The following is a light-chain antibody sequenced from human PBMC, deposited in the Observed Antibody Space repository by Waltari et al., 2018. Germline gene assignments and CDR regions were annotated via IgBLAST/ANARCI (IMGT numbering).Light chain of an antibody. CDR1: QSVSSY. J-gene: IGKJ3*01. CDR3: QQRSNWPPIT. Sequence: EIVLTQSPATLSLSPGERATLSCRASQSVSSYLAWYQQKPGQAPRLLIYDASNRATGIPARFSGSGSGTDFTLTSSSLEPEDFAVYYCQQRSNWPPITFGPGTKVDIK. V-gene: IGKV3-11*01. CDR2: DAS.